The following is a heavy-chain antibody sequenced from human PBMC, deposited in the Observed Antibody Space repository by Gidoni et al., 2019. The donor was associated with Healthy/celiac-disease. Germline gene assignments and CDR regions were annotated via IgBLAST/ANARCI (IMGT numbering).Heavy chain of an antibody. CDR3: ARESGERGDISVGYGY. D-gene: IGHD3-16*01. J-gene: IGHJ4*02. V-gene: IGHV1-46*01. CDR2: INPSGGST. CDR1: GYTFTSDF. Sequence: QVQLVQSGAEVKKPGASVKDSCTASGYTFTSDFMHWVRQAPGQGIEWRGIINPSGGSTSYAPKFRGRGNMTRDTSTSTVYMELSSLRSEDTAVYYCARESGERGDISVGYGYWGQGTLVTVSS.